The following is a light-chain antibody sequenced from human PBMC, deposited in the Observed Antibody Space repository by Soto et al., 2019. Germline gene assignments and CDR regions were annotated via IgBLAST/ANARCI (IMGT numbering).Light chain of an antibody. CDR3: NSYTTSSTLA. CDR2: DVS. Sequence: QSDLNQPASVSGSPGQSITISCTGTSSDVGTYKYVSWYQQHPGKAPKLMIYDVSNRPSGVSNRFSGSKSGNTASLTIYGPQDEDEADYYCNSYTTSSTLAFGTGTKLTVL. V-gene: IGLV2-14*03. J-gene: IGLJ1*01. CDR1: SSDVGTYKY.